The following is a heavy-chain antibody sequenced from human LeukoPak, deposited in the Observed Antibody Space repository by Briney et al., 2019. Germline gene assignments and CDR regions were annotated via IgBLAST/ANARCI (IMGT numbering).Heavy chain of an antibody. CDR3: ARDPDGVAGKFDY. D-gene: IGHD6-19*01. V-gene: IGHV1-2*02. Sequence: ASVKVSCKASGYTFTGYYMHWVRQAPGQGLEWMGWINPNSGGTNYAQKSQGRVTMTRDTSISTAYMELSRLRSDDTAVYYCARDPDGVAGKFDYWGQGTLVTVSS. CDR1: GYTFTGYY. J-gene: IGHJ4*02. CDR2: INPNSGGT.